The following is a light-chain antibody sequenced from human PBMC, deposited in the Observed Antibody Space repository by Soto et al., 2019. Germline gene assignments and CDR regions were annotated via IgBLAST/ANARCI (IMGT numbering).Light chain of an antibody. CDR3: TSYTSSSTYV. V-gene: IGLV2-14*01. CDR1: SSDVDGYDY. CDR2: EVN. Sequence: QSALTQPASVSGSPGQSITISCTGTSSDVDGYDYVSWYQQHPGKAPKLMIYEVNNRPSGVSTRFSGSKSGNTASLTISGLQADDEADYYCTSYTSSSTYVFGTGTKLTV. J-gene: IGLJ1*01.